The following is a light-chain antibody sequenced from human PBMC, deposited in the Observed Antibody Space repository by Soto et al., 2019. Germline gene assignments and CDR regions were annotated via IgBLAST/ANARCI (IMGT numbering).Light chain of an antibody. Sequence: EIVLTQSPATLSLSPGERATLSCRASHLVFRYLAWYQQKPGQAPRLLIYEASNRATGIPARFSGSGSGTDFTLTISSLEPEDFAVYYCQQRTNWLEPTFGQGTKVEIK. CDR1: HLVFRY. CDR2: EAS. J-gene: IGKJ1*01. CDR3: QQRTNWLEPT. V-gene: IGKV3-11*01.